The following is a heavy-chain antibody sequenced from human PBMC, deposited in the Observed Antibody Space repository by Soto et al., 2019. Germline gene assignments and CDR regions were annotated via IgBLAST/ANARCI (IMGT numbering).Heavy chain of an antibody. D-gene: IGHD6-25*01. Sequence: QVHLVQSGAEVKKPGSSVKVSCEASGGSFYNYAVTWVRQAPGQGLEWVGSIIPIFDKPNFAQKFQGRLTSTADKSTSIAYMELNSLTSGDTAVYYCARRTGLAASLASPAYYGLDVWGQGTTVIVSS. J-gene: IGHJ6*02. V-gene: IGHV1-69*06. CDR3: ARRTGLAASLASPAYYGLDV. CDR1: GGSFYNYA. CDR2: IIPIFDKP.